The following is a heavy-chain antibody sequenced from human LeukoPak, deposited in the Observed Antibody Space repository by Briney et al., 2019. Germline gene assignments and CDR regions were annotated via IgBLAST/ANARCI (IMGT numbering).Heavy chain of an antibody. Sequence: GGSLRLSCAASGFTFSSCGMHWVRQAPGKGLGWVAVIWYDGSNKYYADSVKGRFTISRDNSKNTLYLQMNSLRAEDTAVYYCAREYSSSSDYWGQGTLVTVSS. CDR2: IWYDGSNK. CDR3: AREYSSSSDY. V-gene: IGHV3-33*01. D-gene: IGHD6-6*01. CDR1: GFTFSSCG. J-gene: IGHJ4*02.